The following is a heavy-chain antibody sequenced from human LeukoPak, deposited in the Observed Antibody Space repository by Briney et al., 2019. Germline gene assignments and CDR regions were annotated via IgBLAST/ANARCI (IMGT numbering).Heavy chain of an antibody. CDR2: ISSSSSYI. J-gene: IGHJ4*02. Sequence: GGSLRLSCAASGFTFSSYSLNWVRQAPGKGLEWVSSISSSSSYIYYADSVEGRFTISRDNAKNSLYLQMNSLRAEDTAVYYCARDNEKYSSSPGGWGQGTLVTVSS. V-gene: IGHV3-21*01. CDR3: ARDNEKYSSSPGG. D-gene: IGHD6-6*01. CDR1: GFTFSSYS.